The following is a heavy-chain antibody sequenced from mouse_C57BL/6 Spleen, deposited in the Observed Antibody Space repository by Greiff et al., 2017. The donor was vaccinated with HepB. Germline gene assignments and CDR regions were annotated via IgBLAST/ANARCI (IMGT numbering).Heavy chain of an antibody. CDR3: ARSFGPRYFDV. CDR1: GYTFTSYW. J-gene: IGHJ1*03. V-gene: IGHV1-69*01. CDR2: IDPSDSYT. Sequence: VQLQQPGAELVMPGASVKLSCKASGYTFTSYWMHWVKQRPGQGLEWIGEIDPSDSYTNYNQKFKGKSTLTVDKSSSTAYMQLSSLTSEDSAVYYCARSFGPRYFDVWGTGTTVTVSS.